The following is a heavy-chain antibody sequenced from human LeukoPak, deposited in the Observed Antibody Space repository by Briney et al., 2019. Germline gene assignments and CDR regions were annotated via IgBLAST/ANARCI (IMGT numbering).Heavy chain of an antibody. D-gene: IGHD3-16*02. CDR2: IYHSGST. V-gene: IGHV4-38-2*02. Sequence: SETLSLTCTVSGYSISSGYYWGWIRQPPGKGLEWIGSIYHSGSTYYNPSLKSRVTISVDTSKNQFSLKLSSVTAADTAVYYCASYYDYVWGSYRRGTALFDYWGQGTLVTVSS. CDR1: GYSISSGYY. CDR3: ASYYDYVWGSYRRGTALFDY. J-gene: IGHJ4*02.